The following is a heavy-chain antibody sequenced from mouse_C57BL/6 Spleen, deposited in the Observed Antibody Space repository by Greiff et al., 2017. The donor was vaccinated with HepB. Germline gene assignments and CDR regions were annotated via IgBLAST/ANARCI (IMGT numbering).Heavy chain of an antibody. CDR2: INPSTGGT. Sequence: EVQLQQSGPELVKPGASVKISCKASGYSFTGYYMNWVKQSPEKSLEWIGEINPSTGGTTYNQKFKAKATLTVDKSSSTAYMQLKSLTSEDSAVYYCASDSSGYGFAYWGQGTTLTVSS. D-gene: IGHD3-2*02. J-gene: IGHJ2*01. V-gene: IGHV1-42*01. CDR3: ASDSSGYGFAY. CDR1: GYSFTGYY.